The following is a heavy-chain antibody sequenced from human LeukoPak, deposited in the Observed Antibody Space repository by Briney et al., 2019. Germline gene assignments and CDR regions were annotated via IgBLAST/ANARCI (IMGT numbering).Heavy chain of an antibody. Sequence: SGGSLRLSCAASGFTFSTYSMNWVRQAPGKGLEWVSYISSSSSTIYYADSVKGRFTISRDNAKNSLYLQMNSQRAEDTAVYYCARGSTYYDSSGQVPFDYWGQGTLVTVSS. J-gene: IGHJ4*02. CDR1: GFTFSTYS. CDR2: ISSSSSTI. CDR3: ARGSTYYDSSGQVPFDY. V-gene: IGHV3-48*01. D-gene: IGHD3-22*01.